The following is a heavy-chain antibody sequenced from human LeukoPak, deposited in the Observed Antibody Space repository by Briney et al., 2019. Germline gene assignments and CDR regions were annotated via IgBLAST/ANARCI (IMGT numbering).Heavy chain of an antibody. CDR2: ISSSSSYI. D-gene: IGHD3-22*01. CDR3: ARGQLYYDSSGFDY. J-gene: IGHJ4*02. V-gene: IGHV3-21*01. Sequence: SGGSLRLSCAASGFTFSSYEMNWVRQAPGKGLEWVSSISSSSSYIYYVDSVKGRFTISRDNAKNSLYLQMNSLRAEDTAVYYCARGQLYYDSSGFDYWGQGTLVTVSS. CDR1: GFTFSSYE.